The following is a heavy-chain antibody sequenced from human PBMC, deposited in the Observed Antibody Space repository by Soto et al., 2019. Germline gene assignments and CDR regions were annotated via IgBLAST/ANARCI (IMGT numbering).Heavy chain of an antibody. J-gene: IGHJ4*02. CDR1: GGSISSSGYY. D-gene: IGHD1-1*01. Sequence: SETLSLTCTVSGGSISSSGYYWVWIRQPPGKGLEWIGSISHSGTTDYNPSLRSRLTISAGTSKSQFSLNLNSVTAADTAVYYCARWAVGTMLAYWGQGTRVTVSS. CDR3: ARWAVGTMLAY. V-gene: IGHV4-39*01. CDR2: ISHSGTT.